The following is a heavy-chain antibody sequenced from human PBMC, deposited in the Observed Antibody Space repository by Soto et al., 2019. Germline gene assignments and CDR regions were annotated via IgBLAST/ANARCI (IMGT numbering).Heavy chain of an antibody. CDR1: GGSISSYY. D-gene: IGHD2-15*01. CDR3: AHVRVVAATPNWFDP. CDR2: IYYSGST. V-gene: IGHV4-59*01. J-gene: IGHJ5*02. Sequence: SETLSLTCTVSGGSISSYYWSWIRQPPGKGLEWIGYIYYSGSTNYNPSLKSRVTISVDTSKNQFSLKLSSVTAADTAVYYCAHVRVVAATPNWFDPWGQGTLVTVS.